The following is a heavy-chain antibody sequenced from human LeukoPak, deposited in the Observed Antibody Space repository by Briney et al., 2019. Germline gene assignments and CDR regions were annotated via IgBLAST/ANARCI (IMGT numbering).Heavy chain of an antibody. CDR1: GFTFSSYS. CDR2: ICATSNYI. D-gene: IGHD5-18*01. CDR3: ARDTSGYTFDD. V-gene: IGHV3-21*01. Sequence: GGSLRLSCAASGFTFSSYSMNWVRQAPGKGLEWVSSICATSNYIYYADSVKGRFTISRDNAKNSLYLQMNSLRAEDTAVYYCARDTSGYTFDDWGQGTLVTVSS. J-gene: IGHJ4*02.